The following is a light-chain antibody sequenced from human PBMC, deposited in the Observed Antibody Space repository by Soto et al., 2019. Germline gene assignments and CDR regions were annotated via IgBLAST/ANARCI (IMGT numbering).Light chain of an antibody. CDR2: AAS. V-gene: IGKV3D-20*02. J-gene: IGKJ5*01. Sequence: EIVLTQSPGTLSLSPGERATLSCRASQSVRSNYLAWYQQKPGQPPSLLIYAASSRAEGIPDRFSGSGSGTDFILTISSLQSEDFAVYYCQQHTDWPPITFGQGTRLEIK. CDR1: QSVRSNY. CDR3: QQHTDWPPIT.